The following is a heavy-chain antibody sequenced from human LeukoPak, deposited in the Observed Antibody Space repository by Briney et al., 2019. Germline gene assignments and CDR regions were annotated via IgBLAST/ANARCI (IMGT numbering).Heavy chain of an antibody. CDR2: IFSSGTT. CDR1: GGSFDSYY. D-gene: IGHD6-13*01. J-gene: IGHJ4*02. CDR3: VGARSWYVFDS. Sequence: SETLSLTCSVSGGSFDSYYWTWIRQPPGKGLEWIGYIFSSGTTNYSPSLKSRVTISIDTSKKQFSLKLRSVTAADTAIYYCVGARSWYVFDSWGRGTLVTVSS. V-gene: IGHV4-59*01.